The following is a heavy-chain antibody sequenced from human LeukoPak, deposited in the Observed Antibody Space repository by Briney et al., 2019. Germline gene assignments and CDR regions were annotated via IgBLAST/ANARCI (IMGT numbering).Heavy chain of an antibody. CDR1: GGSISSHY. V-gene: IGHV4-59*11. Sequence: PSETLSLTWTVSGGSISSHYWSWIRQPPGKGLEWIGYIYSGSTNYNPSLKSRVTISVDTCKNQFSLRLSSVTAADTAVYYCARGGGQYYDFWSGYYPFDYWGQGTLVTVSS. J-gene: IGHJ4*02. CDR2: IYSGST. CDR3: ARGGGQYYDFWSGYYPFDY. D-gene: IGHD3-3*01.